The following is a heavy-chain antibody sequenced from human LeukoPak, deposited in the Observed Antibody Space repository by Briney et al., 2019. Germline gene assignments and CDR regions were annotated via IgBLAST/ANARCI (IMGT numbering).Heavy chain of an antibody. J-gene: IGHJ4*02. Sequence: SETLSLTCTVSGGSISSGGYYWSWIRQHPGKGLEWIGNVYYSGSTYYNPSLKSRVTMSVDTSKNEFSLKLSSVTAADTAIYYCTRQKTYYGSGSSFDYWGQGTLVTVSS. D-gene: IGHD3-10*01. CDR3: TRQKTYYGSGSSFDY. CDR1: GGSISSGGYY. CDR2: VYYSGST. V-gene: IGHV4-39*01.